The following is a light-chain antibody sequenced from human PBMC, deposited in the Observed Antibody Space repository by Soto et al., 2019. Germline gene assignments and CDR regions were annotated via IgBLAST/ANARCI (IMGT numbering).Light chain of an antibody. CDR2: AAS. CDR3: QQYDSYPLT. CDR1: QGISDY. Sequence: DIQMTQSPSSLSASVGDRVTITCRASQGISDYLASFQQKPGKAPKSLIYAASSLQSGAPSKFSGSGSGTDFTLTISSLQPEDGATYYCQQYDSYPLTFGGGTNVELK. V-gene: IGKV1-16*02. J-gene: IGKJ4*01.